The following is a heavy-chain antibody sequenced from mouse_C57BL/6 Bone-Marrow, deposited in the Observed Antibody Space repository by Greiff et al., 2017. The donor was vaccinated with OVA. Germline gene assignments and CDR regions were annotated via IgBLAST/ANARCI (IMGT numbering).Heavy chain of an antibody. D-gene: IGHD2-4*01. J-gene: IGHJ2*01. CDR2: IDPADGDT. V-gene: IGHV14-1*01. Sequence: VQLQQSGAELVRPGASVKLSCTASGFNIKDYYMHWVKQRPEQGLEWIGRIDPADGDTEYAPKFQGKATMTADTSSNTAYLQLSSLTSEDTAVYYCTTKGSTMITTYYFDYWGQGTTLTVSS. CDR1: GFNIKDYY. CDR3: TTKGSTMITTYYFDY.